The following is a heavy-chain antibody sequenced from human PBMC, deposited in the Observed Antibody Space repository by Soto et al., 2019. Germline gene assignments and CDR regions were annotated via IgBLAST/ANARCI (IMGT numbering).Heavy chain of an antibody. CDR1: GDTFSSYA. V-gene: IGHV1-69*13. Sequence: ASVKVSCKASGDTFSSYAISWVRQAPGQGLEWMGGIIPIFGTANYAQKFQGRVTITADESTSTAYMELSSLRSEDTAVYYCARGYLEYDRSGYFYRMDVWGQGTTVTVSS. D-gene: IGHD3-22*01. J-gene: IGHJ6*02. CDR3: ARGYLEYDRSGYFYRMDV. CDR2: IIPIFGTA.